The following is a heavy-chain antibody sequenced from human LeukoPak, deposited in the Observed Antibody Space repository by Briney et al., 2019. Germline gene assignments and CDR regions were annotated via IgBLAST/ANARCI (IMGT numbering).Heavy chain of an antibody. Sequence: PGGSLRLSCAASGFTFDDYAMHWVRQAPGKGLEWVSGITSDSGTMGYADSVRGRFTISRDNAKNSLYLQMNSLRLEDTAFYSCAKDPWFDPWGQGTLVTVSS. CDR1: GFTFDDYA. CDR3: AKDPWFDP. V-gene: IGHV3-9*01. J-gene: IGHJ5*02. CDR2: ITSDSGTM.